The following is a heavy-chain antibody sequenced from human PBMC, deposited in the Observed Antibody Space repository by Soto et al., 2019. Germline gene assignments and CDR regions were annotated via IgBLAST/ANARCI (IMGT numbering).Heavy chain of an antibody. V-gene: IGHV4-34*01. CDR3: ARGRGTVAGRRHYYYYGMDV. CDR2: INHSGST. Sequence: SETLSLTCAVYGGSFSGYYWSWIRQPPEKGLEWIGEINHSGSTNYNPSLKSRVTISVDTSKNQFSLKLSSVTAADTAVYYCARGRGTVAGRRHYYYYGMDVWGQGTTVTVSS. J-gene: IGHJ6*02. D-gene: IGHD6-19*01. CDR1: GGSFSGYY.